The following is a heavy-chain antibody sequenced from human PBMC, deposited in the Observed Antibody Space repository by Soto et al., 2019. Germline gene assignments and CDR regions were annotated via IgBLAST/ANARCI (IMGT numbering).Heavy chain of an antibody. J-gene: IGHJ3*02. Sequence: EVQLVESGGGLVQPGGSLRLSCAASGFTXXXYWMSWVRQAPGKGLEWVANIKQDGSEKYYVDSVKGRFTISRDNAKNSLYLQMNSLRAEDTAVYYCARTVGHVLLWFGEPRTFDIWGQGTMVTVSS. CDR2: IKQDGSEK. V-gene: IGHV3-7*01. D-gene: IGHD3-10*01. CDR1: GFTXXXYW. CDR3: ARTVGHVLLWFGEPRTFDI.